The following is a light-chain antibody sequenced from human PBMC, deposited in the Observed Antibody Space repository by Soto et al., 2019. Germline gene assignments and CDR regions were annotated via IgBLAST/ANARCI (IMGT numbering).Light chain of an antibody. CDR3: QQYNNWPPRYT. J-gene: IGKJ2*01. CDR2: DAS. Sequence: EIVLTQSPATLSLSPGERATLSCRASQSVSSYLAWYQQKPGQAPRLLIYDASNRATGIPPRFSGSGSGTDFTLTISSLEPEDFAVYYCQQYNNWPPRYTFGPGTKVDIK. V-gene: IGKV3-11*01. CDR1: QSVSSY.